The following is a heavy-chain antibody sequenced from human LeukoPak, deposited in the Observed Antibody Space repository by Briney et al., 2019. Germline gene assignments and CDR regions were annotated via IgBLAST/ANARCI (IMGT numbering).Heavy chain of an antibody. D-gene: IGHD4-17*01. Sequence: SETLSLTCTVSGGSISSYYWSWIRQPPGKGPEWIGEINHSGSTNYNPSLKSRVTISVDTSKNQFSQKLSSVTAADTAVYYCARGTVTLDYWGQGTLVTVS. CDR2: INHSGST. CDR3: ARGTVTLDY. J-gene: IGHJ4*02. V-gene: IGHV4-34*01. CDR1: GGSISSYY.